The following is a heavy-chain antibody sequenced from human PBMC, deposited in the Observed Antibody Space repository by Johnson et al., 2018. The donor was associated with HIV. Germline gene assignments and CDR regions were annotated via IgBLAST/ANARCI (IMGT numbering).Heavy chain of an antibody. J-gene: IGHJ3*02. Sequence: QVQLVESGGGVVQPGRSLRLSCAASGFTFSSYAMHWVRQAPGKGLEWVAVISYDGSNKYFAASVKGRFTISRDNSKNTLYLQMNSLRAEDTAVYYGAKGGSGTTRIRAQKGAFDIWGQGTMVTVSS. V-gene: IGHV3-30*04. CDR3: AKGGSGTTRIRAQKGAFDI. D-gene: IGHD6-19*01. CDR1: GFTFSSYA. CDR2: ISYDGSNK.